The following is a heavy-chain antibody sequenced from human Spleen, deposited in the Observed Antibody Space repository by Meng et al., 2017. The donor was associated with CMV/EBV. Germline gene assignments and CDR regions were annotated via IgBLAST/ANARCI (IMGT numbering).Heavy chain of an antibody. D-gene: IGHD6-19*01. CDR3: SLSSGWSFDF. CDR1: AVSVSLNSAA. Sequence: CAISAVSVSLNSAACNWIRQSPSRGLEWLGRTYYRSQWYNEYAASVKSRVIINPDTSKNQFSLHLYSVTPEDTAVYYCSLSSGWSFDFWGPGTLVTVSS. V-gene: IGHV6-1*01. J-gene: IGHJ4*02. CDR2: TYYRSQWYN.